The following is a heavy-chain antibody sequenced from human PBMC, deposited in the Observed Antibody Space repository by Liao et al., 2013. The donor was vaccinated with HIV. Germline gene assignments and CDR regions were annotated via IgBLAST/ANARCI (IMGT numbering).Heavy chain of an antibody. CDR1: DGSFSGYY. CDR2: INHSGST. D-gene: IGHD3-3*01. Sequence: QVQLQQWGAGLLKPSETLSLTCAVYDGSFSGYYWSWIRQPPGKGLEWIGEINHSGSTNYNPSLKSRLTISVDTSKNQFSLKLSSVTAADTAVYYCARAYDFWSGYYLHYWGQGTLVTVSS. J-gene: IGHJ4*02. V-gene: IGHV4-34*01. CDR3: ARAYDFWSGYYLHY.